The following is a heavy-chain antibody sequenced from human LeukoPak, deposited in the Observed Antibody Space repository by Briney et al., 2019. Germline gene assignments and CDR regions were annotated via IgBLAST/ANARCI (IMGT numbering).Heavy chain of an antibody. Sequence: LETLSLTCTVSGGSISSSTYYWGWIRQPPGKGLEWIGSIYYSGSTYYNPSLKSRVTISVDTSNNQFSLKLSSVTASDTAVYYCARQYTGIDYWGQGTLVTVSS. CDR3: ARQYTGIDY. D-gene: IGHD2-2*02. J-gene: IGHJ4*02. CDR1: GGSISSSTYY. V-gene: IGHV4-39*01. CDR2: IYYSGST.